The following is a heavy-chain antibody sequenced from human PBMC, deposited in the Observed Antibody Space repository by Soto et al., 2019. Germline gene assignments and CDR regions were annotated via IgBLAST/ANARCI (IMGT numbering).Heavy chain of an antibody. CDR2: IIPIFGTA. Sequence: ASVKVSCKASGGTFSSYAISWVRQAPGQGLEWMGGIIPIFGTANYAQKFQGRVTTTADESTSTAYMELSSLRSEDTAVYYCARFRSRHYYYYGMDVWGQGTTVTVSS. V-gene: IGHV1-69*13. J-gene: IGHJ6*02. CDR1: GGTFSSYA. CDR3: ARFRSRHYYYYGMDV. D-gene: IGHD6-13*01.